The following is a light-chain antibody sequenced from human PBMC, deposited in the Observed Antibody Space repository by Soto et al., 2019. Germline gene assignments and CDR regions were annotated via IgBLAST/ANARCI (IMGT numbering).Light chain of an antibody. CDR3: SSITSSNTRV. CDR2: EVS. J-gene: IGLJ1*01. V-gene: IGLV2-14*01. CDR1: NSDVGGYNY. Sequence: QSALTQPASVSGSPGQSITISCTGTNSDVGGYNYVSWYQHHPGKVPQLMIFEVSNRPSGVSYRFSGSKSGNTASLTISGLQTEDEGDYYCSSITSSNTRVFGSGTKVTV.